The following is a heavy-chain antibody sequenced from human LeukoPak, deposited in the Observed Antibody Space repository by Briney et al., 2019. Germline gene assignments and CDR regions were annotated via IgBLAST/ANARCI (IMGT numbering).Heavy chain of an antibody. CDR3: AKPRGGSGYDFAHDY. D-gene: IGHD5-12*01. J-gene: IGHJ4*02. V-gene: IGHV3-23*01. CDR1: GFTFSSYA. CDR2: ISGSGGST. Sequence: GGSLRLSCAASGFTFSSYAMSWVRQAPGEGLEWVSAISGSGGSTYYADSVKGRFTISRDNSKNTLYLQMNSLRAEDTAVYYCAKPRGGSGYDFAHDYWGQGTLVTVSS.